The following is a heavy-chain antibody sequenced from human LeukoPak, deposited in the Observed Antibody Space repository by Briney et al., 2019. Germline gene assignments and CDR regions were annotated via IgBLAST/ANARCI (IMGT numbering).Heavy chain of an antibody. Sequence: GGSLRLSCAASGFTFSSYWMSWVSQPPRKGLEWVANIKQDGSEKYYVDSVKGRFTISRDNAKNSLYLQMNSLRAEDTAVYYCAKLGGNVAFWGQGTLVTVSS. CDR2: IKQDGSEK. J-gene: IGHJ4*02. D-gene: IGHD4-23*01. V-gene: IGHV3-7*03. CDR3: AKLGGNVAF. CDR1: GFTFSSYW.